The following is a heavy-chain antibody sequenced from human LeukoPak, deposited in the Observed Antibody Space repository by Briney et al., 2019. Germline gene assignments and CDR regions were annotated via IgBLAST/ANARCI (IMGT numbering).Heavy chain of an antibody. CDR2: ISAYNGNT. D-gene: IGHD6-13*01. CDR3: ARGGVESSSWYVWFDP. J-gene: IGHJ5*02. V-gene: IGHV1-18*01. CDR1: GYTFTSYG. Sequence: ASVKVSCKASGYTFTSYGISWVRQAPGQGLEWMGWISAYNGNTNYAQKLQGRVTMTTDTSTSTAYMELSSLRSEDTAVYYCARGGVESSSWYVWFDPWGQGTLVTVSS.